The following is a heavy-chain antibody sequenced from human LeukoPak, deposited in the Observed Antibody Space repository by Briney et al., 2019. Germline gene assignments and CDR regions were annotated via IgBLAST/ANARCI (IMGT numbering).Heavy chain of an antibody. CDR1: GYSISNGYY. V-gene: IGHV4-38-2*02. J-gene: IGHJ5*02. D-gene: IGHD6-13*01. Sequence: SETLSLTCTVSGYSISNGYYWAWIRQPPGKGLEWIGNIYHSGNTYHNPSLKSRVTISVDTSKNQFSLNLNSVTAADTAVYYCARAYSSSWYFNWFDPWGQGTLVTVSS. CDR2: IYHSGNT. CDR3: ARAYSSSWYFNWFDP.